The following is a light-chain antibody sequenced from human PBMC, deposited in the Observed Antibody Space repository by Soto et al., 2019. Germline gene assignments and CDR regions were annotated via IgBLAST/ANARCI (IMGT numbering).Light chain of an antibody. CDR2: DAS. CDR1: QSVSSY. V-gene: IGKV3-11*01. CDR3: QQRSNWPT. J-gene: IGKJ2*01. Sequence: EIVLTQSPATLSLSPGERATLSCRASQSVSSYLAWYQQKTGQAPRLLIYDASNRATGIPARFSGSGSGTDFTLTISSLGPEDFAVYYCQQRSNWPTFGQGTKLEIK.